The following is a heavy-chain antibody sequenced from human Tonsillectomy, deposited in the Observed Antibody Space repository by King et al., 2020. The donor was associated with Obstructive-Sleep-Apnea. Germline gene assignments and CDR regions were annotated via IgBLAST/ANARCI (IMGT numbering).Heavy chain of an antibody. CDR3: ARGRYCTGGGCYVDFYY. V-gene: IGHV4-34*01. CDR2: INHGGST. J-gene: IGHJ4*02. CDR1: NGSFSGYY. Sequence: VQLQQWGAGLLKPSETLSLTCAVYNGSFSGYYWSWIRQPPGKGLEWIGEINHGGSTYYNPSLKSRVPISVYTSKNQFSLNLISVTAADTAVYYCARGRYCTGGGCYVDFYYWGQGTLVTVSP. D-gene: IGHD2-8*02.